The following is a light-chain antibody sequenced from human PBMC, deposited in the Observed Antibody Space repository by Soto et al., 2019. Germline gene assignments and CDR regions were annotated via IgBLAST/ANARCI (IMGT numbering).Light chain of an antibody. CDR1: SSDVGGYSS. Sequence: SALTQPASVSGSPGQSITISCTGTSSDVGGYSSVSWYQQYPGRAPKLIIYEVRNRPSGVSNRFSGSKSANTASLTISGLQAEDEADYYCNSYTTSTTYVFGTGTKLTVL. CDR3: NSYTTSTTYV. CDR2: EVR. V-gene: IGLV2-14*01. J-gene: IGLJ1*01.